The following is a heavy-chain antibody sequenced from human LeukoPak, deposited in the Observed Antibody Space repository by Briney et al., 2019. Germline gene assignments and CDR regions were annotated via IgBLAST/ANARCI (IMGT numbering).Heavy chain of an antibody. Sequence: PSETLSLTXTVSGGSISSYYWSWIRQPPGKGLEWIGYIYYSGSTNYNPSLKSRVTISVDTSKNQFSLELSSVTAADTAVYYCAGTYYYDSSGYSFDYWGQGTLVTVSS. CDR1: GGSISSYY. V-gene: IGHV4-59*01. CDR3: AGTYYYDSSGYSFDY. D-gene: IGHD3-22*01. CDR2: IYYSGST. J-gene: IGHJ4*02.